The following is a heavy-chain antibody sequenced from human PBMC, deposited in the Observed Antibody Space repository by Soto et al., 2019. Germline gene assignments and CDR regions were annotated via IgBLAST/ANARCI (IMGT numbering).Heavy chain of an antibody. J-gene: IGHJ4*02. CDR3: ARGWSSSWPY. V-gene: IGHV4-59*01. CDR1: GGSISGYF. D-gene: IGHD6-13*01. CDR2: MYDTGST. Sequence: SETLSLTCFVSGGSISGYFWSWIRQPPGKGLEWIAFMYDTGSTSYNPSLKSRVSTSVDTSKNQFSLKLNSVTTADTAVYYCARGWSSSWPYWGQGTLVTVSS.